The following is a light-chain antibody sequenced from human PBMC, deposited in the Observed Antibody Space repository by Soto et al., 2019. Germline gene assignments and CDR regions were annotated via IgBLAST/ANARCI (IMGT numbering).Light chain of an antibody. J-gene: IGKJ2*01. CDR3: QQSYSTPPMYT. Sequence: DIQMTHSPSSLSASVGDRVTITCRASQSISSYLNGYQQKPGKAPKLLIYAASSLQSGVPSRFSGSGSGTDCTLTISSLQPEDFATDDCQQSYSTPPMYTFGQGTKLEIK. CDR1: QSISSY. V-gene: IGKV1-39*01. CDR2: AAS.